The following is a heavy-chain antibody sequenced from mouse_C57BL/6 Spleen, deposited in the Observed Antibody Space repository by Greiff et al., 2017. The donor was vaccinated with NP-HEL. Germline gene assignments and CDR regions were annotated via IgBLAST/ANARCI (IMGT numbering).Heavy chain of an antibody. CDR2: INPYNGDT. Sequence: EVKLEESGPELVKPGASVKISCKASGYSFTGYFMNWVMQSHGKSLEWIGRINPYNGDTFYNQKFKGKATLTVDKSSSTAHMELRSLTSEDSAVYYCARDGDDGYQHYYAMDYWGQGTSVTVSS. CDR3: ARDGDDGYQHYYAMDY. D-gene: IGHD2-3*01. CDR1: GYSFTGYF. V-gene: IGHV1-20*01. J-gene: IGHJ4*01.